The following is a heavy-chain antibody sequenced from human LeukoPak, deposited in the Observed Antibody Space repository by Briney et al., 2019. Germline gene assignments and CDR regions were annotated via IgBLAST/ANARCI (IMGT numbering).Heavy chain of an antibody. CDR2: ISYDGSNK. CDR3: ARGTGYGVFDS. Sequence: GGSLRLSCAASGFIFTNYALHWVRQAPGKGLEWVAVISYDGSNKHYAESVQGRFSISRDNSKSILYLQMNSLRPEDTAVYYCARGTGYGVFDSWGQGTLVTVSS. CDR1: GFIFTNYA. D-gene: IGHD4/OR15-4a*01. J-gene: IGHJ4*02. V-gene: IGHV3-30-3*01.